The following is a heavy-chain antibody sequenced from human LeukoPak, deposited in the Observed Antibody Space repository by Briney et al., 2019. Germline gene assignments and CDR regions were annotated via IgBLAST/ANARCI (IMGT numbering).Heavy chain of an antibody. CDR2: ISWNSGSI. D-gene: IGHD3-9*01. V-gene: IGHV3-9*01. J-gene: IGHJ4*02. CDR3: AKANYDILTGAFDY. CDR1: GFTFGDYA. Sequence: GGSLRLSCAASGFTFGDYAMHWVRQAPGKGLEWVSGISWNSGSIGYADSVKGRFTISRDNAKNSLYLQMNSLRAEDTALYYCAKANYDILTGAFDYWGQGTLVTVSS.